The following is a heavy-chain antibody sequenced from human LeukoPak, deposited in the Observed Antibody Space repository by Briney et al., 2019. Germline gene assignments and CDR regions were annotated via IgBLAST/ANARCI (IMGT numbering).Heavy chain of an antibody. CDR3: AMTIYCSSTSCFLDY. D-gene: IGHD2-2*01. CDR2: INPSGGST. J-gene: IGHJ4*02. V-gene: IGHV1-46*01. CDR1: GYTFTSYY. Sequence: ASVKASCKASGYTFTSYYMHWVRQAPGQGLEWMGIINPSGGSTSYAQKFQGRVTMTRDTSTSTVYMELSSLKSEDTAVYYCAMTIYCSSTSCFLDYWGQGTLVTVSS.